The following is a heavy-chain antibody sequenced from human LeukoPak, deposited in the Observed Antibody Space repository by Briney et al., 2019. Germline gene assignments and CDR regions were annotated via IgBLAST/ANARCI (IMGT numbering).Heavy chain of an antibody. V-gene: IGHV3-21*01. Sequence: GGSLRLSCAASGFSFSTYNMNWVRQAPGKGLEWVSSISSLGSYIYYADSVEGGFTISRDNANNSLYLQMNSLRAEDTAVYHCARDGSSQYDILTGLDWFDSWGQGILVTVSS. D-gene: IGHD3-9*01. CDR1: GFSFSTYN. CDR2: ISSLGSYI. CDR3: ARDGSSQYDILTGLDWFDS. J-gene: IGHJ5*01.